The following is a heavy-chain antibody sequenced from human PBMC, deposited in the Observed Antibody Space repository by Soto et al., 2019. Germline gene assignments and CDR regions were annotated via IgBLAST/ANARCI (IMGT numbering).Heavy chain of an antibody. CDR1: GYTFTSYG. V-gene: IGHV1-18*04. CDR2: ISAYNGNT. Sequence: ASVKVTCKAYGYTFTSYGISWVRQAPGQGLEWMGWISAYNGNTNYAQKLQGRVTMTTDTSTSTAYMELRSLRSDDTAVYYCARDQWYYDSSGYYGAFDIWGQGTMVTVSS. D-gene: IGHD3-22*01. J-gene: IGHJ3*02. CDR3: ARDQWYYDSSGYYGAFDI.